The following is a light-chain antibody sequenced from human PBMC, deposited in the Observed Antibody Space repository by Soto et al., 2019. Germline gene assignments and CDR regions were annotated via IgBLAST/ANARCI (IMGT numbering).Light chain of an antibody. V-gene: IGKV1-5*03. CDR2: KAS. CDR3: QQYDSYSVRT. Sequence: DIQMTQSPSTLSASVGDGVTITCRASQTITTSLAWYQQKPGKAPKLLIYKASSLESGVPSRFSGRGSGKEFTLTIRSLQPDDFATYYCQQYDSYSVRTFGQGTKVEI. CDR1: QTITTS. J-gene: IGKJ1*01.